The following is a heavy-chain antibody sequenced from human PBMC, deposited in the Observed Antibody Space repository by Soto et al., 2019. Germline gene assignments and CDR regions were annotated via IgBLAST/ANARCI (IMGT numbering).Heavy chain of an antibody. D-gene: IGHD1-7*01. J-gene: IGHJ6*02. CDR1: GFTFGDSA. CDR3: TRAPAYNWNYDYYYYGMDV. CDR2: IRSKAYGGTT. V-gene: IGHV3-49*03. Sequence: GGSMRLSCTASGFTFGDSAMSWFRQAPGKGLEWVGFIRSKAYGGTTEYAASVKGRFTISRDDSKSIAYLQMNSLKTEDTAVYYCTRAPAYNWNYDYYYYGMDVWGQGTTVTVSS.